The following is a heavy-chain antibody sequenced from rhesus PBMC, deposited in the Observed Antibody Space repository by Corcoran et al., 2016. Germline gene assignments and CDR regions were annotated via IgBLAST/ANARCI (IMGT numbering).Heavy chain of an antibody. J-gene: IGHJ4*01. CDR3: ARVRIVGTTGYYFDY. CDR1: GFSLSTSGMG. CDR2: IYWDDDK. V-gene: IGHV2-1*01. Sequence: QVTLKESGPALVKPTQTLTLTCSFSGFSLSTSGMGVGWVRQPPGKTLEWLAPIYWDDDKRYRKARKSRLTITKDTSKNQVVLTMTNMDPVETATYYCARVRIVGTTGYYFDYWGQGVLVTVSS. D-gene: IGHD1-44*01.